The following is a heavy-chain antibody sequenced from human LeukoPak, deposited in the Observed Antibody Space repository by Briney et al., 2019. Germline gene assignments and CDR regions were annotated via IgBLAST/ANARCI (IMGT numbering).Heavy chain of an antibody. CDR2: IYYSGST. Sequence: SETLSLTCTVSGGSISSSSYYWGWIRQPPGKGLEWIGNIYYSGSTYYNPSLKSRVTMSVDTSKNQFSLELSSVTAADTAVFYCARGPPPDFDYWGQGTLVTVSS. CDR3: ARGPPPDFDY. J-gene: IGHJ4*02. V-gene: IGHV4-39*07. CDR1: GGSISSSSYY.